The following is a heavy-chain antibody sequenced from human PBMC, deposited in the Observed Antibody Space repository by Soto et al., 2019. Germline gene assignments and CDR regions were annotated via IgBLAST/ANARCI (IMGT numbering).Heavy chain of an antibody. V-gene: IGHV4-59*01. CDR2: IYYSGST. CDR3: ARAYYYDAYGMDV. Sequence: SETLSLTCTASGASISSYYWSWIRQPPGKGLEWIGYIYYSGSTNYNPSLKSRVTISVDTSKNQFSLKLSSVTAADTAVYYCARAYYYDAYGMDVWGQGTTVTVSS. D-gene: IGHD3-22*01. CDR1: GASISSYY. J-gene: IGHJ6*02.